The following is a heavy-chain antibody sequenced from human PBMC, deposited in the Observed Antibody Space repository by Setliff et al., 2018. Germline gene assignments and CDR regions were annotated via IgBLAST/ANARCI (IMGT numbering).Heavy chain of an antibody. V-gene: IGHV4-39*07. CDR2: IYYSGST. CDR1: GGSISSSSYY. CDR3: ARDAYSSSWYLSGGYYFDY. D-gene: IGHD6-13*01. Sequence: ETLSLTCTVSGGSISSSSYYWGWIRQPPGKGLEWIGSIYYSGSTYYNPSLKSRVTISVDTSKNQFSLKLSSVTAADTAVYYCARDAYSSSWYLSGGYYFDYWGQGTLVTVSS. J-gene: IGHJ4*02.